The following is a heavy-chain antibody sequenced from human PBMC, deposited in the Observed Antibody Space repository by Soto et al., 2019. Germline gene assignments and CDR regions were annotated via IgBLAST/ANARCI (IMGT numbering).Heavy chain of an antibody. CDR3: ARDPPLTY. CDR1: GGSISSYY. J-gene: IGHJ4*02. D-gene: IGHD3-16*01. V-gene: IGHV4-59*01. CDR2: IYYSGST. Sequence: SSETLSLTCTVSGGSISSYYWSWIRQPPGKGLEWIGYIYYSGSTNYNPSLKSRVTISVDTSKNQFSLKLSSVTAADTAVYYCARDPPLTYWGQGTLVTVSS.